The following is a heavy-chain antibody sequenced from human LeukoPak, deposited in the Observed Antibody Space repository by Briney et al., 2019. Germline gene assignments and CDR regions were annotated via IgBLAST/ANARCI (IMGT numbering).Heavy chain of an antibody. V-gene: IGHV5-51*01. J-gene: IGHJ4*02. Sequence: GESLQISCKGSGYSFTSYWIGWVRQMPGKGLEWMGIIYPGDSDTRYSPSFQGQVTISADKSISTAYLQWSSLKASDTAMYYCARGYYDSSGYYTLDYWGQGTLVTVSS. CDR3: ARGYYDSSGYYTLDY. CDR1: GYSFTSYW. CDR2: IYPGDSDT. D-gene: IGHD3-22*01.